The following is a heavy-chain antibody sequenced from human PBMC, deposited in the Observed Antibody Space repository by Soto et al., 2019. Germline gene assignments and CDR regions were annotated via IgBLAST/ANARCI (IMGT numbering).Heavy chain of an antibody. Sequence: GGSLRLSCAASGFTFSSYSMNWVRQAPGKGLEWVSYISSSSSTIYYADSVKGRFTISRDNAKNSLYLQMNSLRAEDTAVYYCARDRAIWGSYSDYWGQGTLVTVSS. CDR1: GFTFSSYS. CDR2: ISSSSSTI. D-gene: IGHD3-16*01. V-gene: IGHV3-48*01. J-gene: IGHJ4*02. CDR3: ARDRAIWGSYSDY.